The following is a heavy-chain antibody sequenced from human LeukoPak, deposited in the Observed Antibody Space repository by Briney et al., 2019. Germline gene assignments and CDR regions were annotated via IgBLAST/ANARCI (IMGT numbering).Heavy chain of an antibody. D-gene: IGHD5-18*01. CDR1: GYRFTSYW. CDR2: IYPGDSDT. CDR3: ARGGLQLPYIQEVPWFDP. V-gene: IGHV5-51*01. J-gene: IGHJ5*02. Sequence: HGESLKISCKGSGYRFTSYWIGWVRQMPGKGLEWMGIIYPGDSDTRYSPSFQGQVTISADKSISTAYLQWSSLKASDTAMYYCARGGLQLPYIQEVPWFDPWGQGTLVTVSS.